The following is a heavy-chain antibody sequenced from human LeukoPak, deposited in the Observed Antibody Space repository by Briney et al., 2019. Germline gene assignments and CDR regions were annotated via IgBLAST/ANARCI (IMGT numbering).Heavy chain of an antibody. V-gene: IGHV4-59*01. D-gene: IGHD6-13*01. CDR1: GGSISSYY. CDR2: IYYSGST. Sequence: SETLSLTCTVSGGSISSYYWSWIRQPPGKGLEWIGYIYYSGSTNYNPSLKSRVTISVDTSKNQFSLKLSSVTAADTAVYYCARVQQLPSIAAPDYYYYGMDVWGQGTTVTVSS. J-gene: IGHJ6*02. CDR3: ARVQQLPSIAAPDYYYYGMDV.